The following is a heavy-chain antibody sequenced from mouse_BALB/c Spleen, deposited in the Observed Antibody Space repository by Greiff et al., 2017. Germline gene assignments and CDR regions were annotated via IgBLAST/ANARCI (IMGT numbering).Heavy chain of an antibody. Sequence: QVHVKQSGAELAKPGASVKMSCKASGYTFTSYWMHWVKQRPGQGLEWIGYINPSTGYTEYNQKFKDKAKLTADKSSSTAYMQLSSLTSEDSAVYYCARGGERIYYGNWYFDVWGAGTTVTVSS. D-gene: IGHD2-1*01. V-gene: IGHV1-7*01. J-gene: IGHJ1*01. CDR1: GYTFTSYW. CDR3: ARGGERIYYGNWYFDV. CDR2: INPSTGYT.